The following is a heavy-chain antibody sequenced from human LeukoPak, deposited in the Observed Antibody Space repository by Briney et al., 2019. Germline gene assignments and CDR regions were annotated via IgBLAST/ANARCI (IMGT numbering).Heavy chain of an antibody. V-gene: IGHV3-23*01. CDR1: GFTFSSYS. D-gene: IGHD5-24*01. J-gene: IGHJ4*02. CDR3: AGDRGWIQFED. CDR2: IIPSGSTT. Sequence: QSGGSLRLSCAASGFTFSSYSMNWVRQAPGKGLEWVSGIIPSGSTTYYADSVKGRFTISRDNSKNTVYLQINSLRDEDTAVYYCAGDRGWIQFEDWGQGTLVTVSS.